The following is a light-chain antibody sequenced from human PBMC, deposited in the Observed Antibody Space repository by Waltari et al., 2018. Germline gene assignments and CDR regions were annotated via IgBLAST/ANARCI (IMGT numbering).Light chain of an antibody. CDR2: DAS. J-gene: IGKJ1*01. V-gene: IGKV3-20*01. CDR3: QKYGTLPAT. Sequence: SCRASEGVSKYLAWYQQKPGQAPRLLSYDASTRATGIPDRFSATGWGTDFSLSISRLEPEDFAVYYCQKYGTLPATFGQGTKVQ. CDR1: EGVSKY.